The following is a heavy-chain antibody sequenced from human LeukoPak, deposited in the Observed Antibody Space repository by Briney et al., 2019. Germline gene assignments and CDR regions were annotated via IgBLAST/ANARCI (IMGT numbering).Heavy chain of an antibody. D-gene: IGHD2-2*01. CDR1: GYTFTSYG. CDR3: ARDVGCSSTSCYAHFDY. J-gene: IGHJ4*02. CDR2: ISAYNGNT. Sequence: ASVKVSCKASGYTFTSYGISWVRQAPGQGLEWMGCISAYNGNTNYAQKLQGRVTMTTDTSTSTAYMELRSLRSDDTAVYYCARDVGCSSTSCYAHFDYWGQGTLVTVSS. V-gene: IGHV1-18*04.